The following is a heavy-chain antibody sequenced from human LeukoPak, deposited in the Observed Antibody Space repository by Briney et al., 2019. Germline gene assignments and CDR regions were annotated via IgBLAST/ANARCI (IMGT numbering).Heavy chain of an antibody. D-gene: IGHD3-10*01. V-gene: IGHV3-66*01. CDR2: IYSGGST. CDR1: GFTVSSNY. J-gene: IGHJ3*02. CDR3: ARGYGSGRRGRAFDI. Sequence: GGSLRISCAASGFTVSSNYMNWARQAPGKGLEWVSVIYSGGSTYYADSVKGRFTISRDNSKNTLYLQRTGLRAEDTAVYYWARGYGSGRRGRAFDIWGQGTMVTVSS.